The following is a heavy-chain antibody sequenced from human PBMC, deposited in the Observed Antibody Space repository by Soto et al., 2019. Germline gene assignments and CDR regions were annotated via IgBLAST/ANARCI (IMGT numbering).Heavy chain of an antibody. CDR1: GYTFTSYG. CDR3: ARDRTAMASLYYYYYYGMDV. J-gene: IGHJ6*02. V-gene: IGHV1-18*01. Sequence: ASVKVSCKASGYTFTSYGISWVRQAPGQGLELMGWISAYNGNTNYAQKLQGRVTMTTDTSTSTAYMELRSLRSDDTAVYYCARDRTAMASLYYYYYYGMDVWGQGTTVTVSS. CDR2: ISAYNGNT. D-gene: IGHD5-18*01.